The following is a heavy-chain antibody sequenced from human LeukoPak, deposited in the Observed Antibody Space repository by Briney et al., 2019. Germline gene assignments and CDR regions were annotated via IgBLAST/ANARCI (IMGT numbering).Heavy chain of an antibody. CDR1: GASMSTSNYY. CDR2: IYNSGST. D-gene: IGHD2-2*01. J-gene: IGHJ6*02. V-gene: IGHV4-39*01. Sequence: SETLSLTCNVSGASMSTSNYYWGWVRQSPGKGLEWIGSIYNSGSTYYNPSLKSRVTMSVDTSKNQFYLKLTSVTAADTAVYYCARVGCSSTSCSADYYYGMDVWGQGTTVTVSS. CDR3: ARVGCSSTSCSADYYYGMDV.